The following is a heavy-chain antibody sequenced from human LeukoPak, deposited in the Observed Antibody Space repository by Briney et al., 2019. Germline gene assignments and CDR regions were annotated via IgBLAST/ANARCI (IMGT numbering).Heavy chain of an antibody. CDR3: ARDLHGGNSFTSDWYFDL. J-gene: IGHJ2*01. D-gene: IGHD4-23*01. CDR2: IFHSGIT. V-gene: IGHV4-4*02. CDR1: GGSISISSSNR. Sequence: PSDTLSLTCAVSGGSISISSSNRWSWVRQPPGKGLKCIGGIFHSGITNCNPSLKSRVTISVDKSKNQFSLKLSSLTAADTAVYYCARDLHGGNSFTSDWYFDLWGRGTLVTVSS.